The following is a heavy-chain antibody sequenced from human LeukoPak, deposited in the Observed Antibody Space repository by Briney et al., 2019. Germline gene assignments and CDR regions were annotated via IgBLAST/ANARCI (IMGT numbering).Heavy chain of an antibody. J-gene: IGHJ4*02. CDR2: IWSDGSNK. D-gene: IGHD4-23*01. V-gene: IGHV3-33*06. CDR1: GFTFSSYG. CDR3: AKSTVAFYCLDN. Sequence: TGGSLRLSCATSGFTFSSYGMHWVRQAPGKGLEWVADIWSDGSNKYYADSVKGRFTISRDNSKNTLYLQLNSLRAEHTAVYYCAKSTVAFYCLDNWGQGTRDIVPS.